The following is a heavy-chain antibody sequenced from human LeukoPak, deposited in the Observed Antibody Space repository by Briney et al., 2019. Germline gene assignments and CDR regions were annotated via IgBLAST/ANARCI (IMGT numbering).Heavy chain of an antibody. J-gene: IGHJ4*02. Sequence: TSETLSLTCAVYGGSFSGYYWSWIRQSPGKGLEWIGEINHSGNTNYNPSLKSRVTISVDTSKNQFSLKLSSVTAADTAVYYCARDSGGVGGSTVTYFDYWGQGTLVTVSS. CDR1: GGSFSGYY. V-gene: IGHV4-34*01. D-gene: IGHD4-17*01. CDR3: ARDSGGVGGSTVTYFDY. CDR2: INHSGNT.